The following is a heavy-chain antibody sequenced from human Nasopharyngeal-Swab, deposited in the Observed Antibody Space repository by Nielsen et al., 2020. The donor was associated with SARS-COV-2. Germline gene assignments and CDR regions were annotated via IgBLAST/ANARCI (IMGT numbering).Heavy chain of an antibody. CDR2: INPSGGNT. V-gene: IGHV1-46*01. CDR3: AREELVNWYFDL. Sequence: ASVKVSCKASGYTFTSYYMHWLRQAPGQGLEWMGIINPSGGNTNYAQKLQGRVTMTTDTSTSTAYMELRSLRSDDTAVYYCAREELVNWYFDLWGRGTLVTVSS. D-gene: IGHD6-13*01. CDR1: GYTFTSYY. J-gene: IGHJ2*01.